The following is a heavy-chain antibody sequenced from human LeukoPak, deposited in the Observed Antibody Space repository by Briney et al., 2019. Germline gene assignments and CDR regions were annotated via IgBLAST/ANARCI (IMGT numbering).Heavy chain of an antibody. CDR3: AKDPNGDYIGTFDI. CDR2: ISGSGGNT. CDR1: KFNFNSYG. V-gene: IGHV3-23*01. Sequence: GGSLRLSCATSKFNFNSYGMTWVRQAPGKGLEWVSSISGSGGNTQYAASVQGRFIISRDNSKNTLYLQMNSLRVEDTAVYYCAKDPNGDYIGTFDIWGQGTMVTVSS. D-gene: IGHD4-17*01. J-gene: IGHJ3*02.